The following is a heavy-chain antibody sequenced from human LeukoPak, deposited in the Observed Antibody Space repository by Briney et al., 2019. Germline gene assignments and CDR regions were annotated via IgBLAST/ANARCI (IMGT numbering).Heavy chain of an antibody. CDR1: GFAFNSYA. D-gene: IGHD4-17*01. Sequence: GGSLRLSCAASGFAFNSYAMSWVRQAPGRGLEWVSIISASGFTTDYADSVKGRFTISRDNSKNTVYVQMNSLRAEDTAVYYCAKDSERYGVLEYWGQGTLVSVSA. CDR3: AKDSERYGVLEY. J-gene: IGHJ4*02. CDR2: ISASGFTT. V-gene: IGHV3-23*01.